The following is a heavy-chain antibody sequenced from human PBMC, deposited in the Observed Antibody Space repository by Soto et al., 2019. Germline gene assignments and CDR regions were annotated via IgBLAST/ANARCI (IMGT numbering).Heavy chain of an antibody. V-gene: IGHV4-38-2*01. D-gene: IGHD3-22*01. CDR3: AGQRITMIVVVNIGFDP. CDR1: GYSISSGYY. Sequence: PSETLSLTCAVSGYSISSGYYWGWIRQPPGKGQEWIGSIYHSGSTYYNPSLKSLVTISVDTSKNQFSLKLSSVTAEDTAVYYCAGQRITMIVVVNIGFDPWGQGTLVTVSS. CDR2: IYHSGST. J-gene: IGHJ5*02.